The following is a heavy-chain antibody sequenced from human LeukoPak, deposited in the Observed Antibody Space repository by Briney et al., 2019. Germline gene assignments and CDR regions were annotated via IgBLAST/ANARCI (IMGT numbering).Heavy chain of an antibody. J-gene: IGHJ4*02. CDR1: GGSISSYY. Sequence: PSETLSLTCTVSGGSISSYYWSGIRQPAGKGLEWIGRIYTSGTTHYNPSLKSRVTMSADTSKNQFSLKLSSVTAADTAVYYCARLSTVTTSFDYWGQGTLVTVSS. CDR2: IYTSGTT. V-gene: IGHV4-4*07. D-gene: IGHD4-17*01. CDR3: ARLSTVTTSFDY.